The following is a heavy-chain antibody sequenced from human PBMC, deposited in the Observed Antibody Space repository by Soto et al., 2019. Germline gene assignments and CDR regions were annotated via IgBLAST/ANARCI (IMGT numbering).Heavy chain of an antibody. Sequence: PGDYLKISCKGSGYDFTNHYITWVRQLPGKGLEWMGRINPRDSHTNYNPSFQGHVSMSADKSTSTAHVQWSSLEASDTAIYYCARNMDYDSGYLYTLDHWGQGSQVTVSS. J-gene: IGHJ4*02. CDR3: ARNMDYDSGYLYTLDH. CDR2: INPRDSHT. D-gene: IGHD3-22*01. V-gene: IGHV5-10-1*01. CDR1: GYDFTNHY.